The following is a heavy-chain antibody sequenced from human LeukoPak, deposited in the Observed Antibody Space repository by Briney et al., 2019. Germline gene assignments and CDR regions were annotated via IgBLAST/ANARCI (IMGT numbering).Heavy chain of an antibody. CDR3: ARDSDYPDY. D-gene: IGHD3-10*01. CDR1: GFTFSSYG. V-gene: IGHV3-33*01. CDR2: IWYDGSNK. J-gene: IGHJ4*02. Sequence: QPGGSLRLSCAASGFTFSSYGMHWVRQAPGKGLEWVAVIWYDGSNKYYADSVKGRFNISRDNSKDTLYLQMNSLRAEDTAVYYCARDSDYPDYWGQGTLVTVCS.